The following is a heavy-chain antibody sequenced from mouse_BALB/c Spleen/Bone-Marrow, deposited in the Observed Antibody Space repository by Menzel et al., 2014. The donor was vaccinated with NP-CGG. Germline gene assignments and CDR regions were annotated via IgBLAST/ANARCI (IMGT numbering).Heavy chain of an antibody. CDR1: GYTFTSHY. Sequence: VQLQQSGAELVKPGTSVKLSCKASGYTFTSHYIYWVKQRPGQGLKWIGEINPNNGGTNFNEKFKSKATLTVDKSSSTAYMQLSSLTSEDSAVNYCTRLSLLRGYFDYWGQGTTLTVSS. CDR2: INPNNGGT. V-gene: IGHV1S81*02. D-gene: IGHD1-2*01. J-gene: IGHJ2*01. CDR3: TRLSLLRGYFDY.